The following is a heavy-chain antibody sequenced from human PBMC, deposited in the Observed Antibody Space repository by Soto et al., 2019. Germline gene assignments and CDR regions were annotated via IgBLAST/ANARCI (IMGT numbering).Heavy chain of an antibody. CDR2: IYHSGST. J-gene: IGHJ4*02. CDR1: GGSISSGGYS. CDR3: ARGYTPRGPLALFDD. Sequence: ASETLSLTCAVSGGSISSGGYSWSWIRQPPGKGLEWIGYIYHSGSTYYNPSLKSRVTISVDRSKNQFSLKLSSVTAADTAVYYGARGYTPRGPLALFDDWGQETLVPVS. D-gene: IGHD3-16*02. V-gene: IGHV4-30-2*01.